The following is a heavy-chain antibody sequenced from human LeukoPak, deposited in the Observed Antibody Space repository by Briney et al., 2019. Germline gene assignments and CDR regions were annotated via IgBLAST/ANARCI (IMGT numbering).Heavy chain of an antibody. CDR3: AGVLGVRDLAYFDY. V-gene: IGHV3-74*01. Sequence: TGGSLRLSCAASGFTFNTYWMHWVRQAPRKGLVWVSRIRSDGSSTSYADSVRGRFTISRDNAKNTLYLQMNSLRAEDTAVYYCAGVLGVRDLAYFDYWGHGTLVTVSS. J-gene: IGHJ4*01. CDR1: GFTFNTYW. D-gene: IGHD3-10*01. CDR2: IRSDGSST.